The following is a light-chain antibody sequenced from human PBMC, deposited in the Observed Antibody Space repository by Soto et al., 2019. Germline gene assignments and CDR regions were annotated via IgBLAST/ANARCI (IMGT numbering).Light chain of an antibody. J-gene: IGKJ5*01. CDR2: GAY. Sequence: ILMTQSPATLSASVGERATISCRASQSFRGLLAWYQQKPGQAPRLLIYGAYNRATGIPPRFSGSGSGTDFTLTNSSLEPEDFAVYYCQQRHMWPITFGQGTRLEIK. V-gene: IGKV3-11*01. CDR1: QSFRGL. CDR3: QQRHMWPIT.